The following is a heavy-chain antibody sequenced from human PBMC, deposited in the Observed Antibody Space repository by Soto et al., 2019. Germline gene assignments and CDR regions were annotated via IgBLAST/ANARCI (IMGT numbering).Heavy chain of an antibody. J-gene: IGHJ6*02. V-gene: IGHV1-69*06. D-gene: IGHD3-22*01. CDR3: ARPKRSGYDRGDSDDHTMDV. Sequence: QVQLVQSGAEVKKSGSSVKISCKASGGTLSNFVITWVRQVPGQGLEWMGGILPMFGAVKYAQRFQDRLTITADRTTNTASMELGSLRSEDTAVYYCARPKRSGYDRGDSDDHTMDVWGHGTTFTVSS. CDR2: ILPMFGAV. CDR1: GGTLSNFV.